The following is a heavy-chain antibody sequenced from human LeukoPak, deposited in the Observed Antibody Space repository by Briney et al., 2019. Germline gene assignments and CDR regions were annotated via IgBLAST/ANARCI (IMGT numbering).Heavy chain of an antibody. D-gene: IGHD4-17*01. J-gene: IGHJ4*02. CDR2: VNHSGYT. V-gene: IGHV4-34*01. Sequence: SETLSLTCDVSGVSFSTYYWSWIRQSPEKGLEWIGEVNHSGYTNYNPSLKGRVTISVDTPKNQFPLKLSSVAAADTAVYYCARQLYGSDYWGQGTLVTVSS. CDR3: ARQLYGSDY. CDR1: GVSFSTYY.